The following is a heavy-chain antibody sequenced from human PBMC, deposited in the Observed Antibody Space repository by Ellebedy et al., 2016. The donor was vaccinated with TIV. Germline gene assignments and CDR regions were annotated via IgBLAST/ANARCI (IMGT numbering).Heavy chain of an antibody. D-gene: IGHD2-2*01. Sequence: AASVKVSCKGSGYTFSNYDINWVRQATGQGLEWMGWMNPNSANTGYAQKFQGRVTMTRDTSISTAYMELSNLRSEDTAIYYCARGVRECTATSCFGPFPDYWGQGTLVTVSS. CDR3: ARGVRECTATSCFGPFPDY. V-gene: IGHV1-8*01. J-gene: IGHJ4*02. CDR1: GYTFSNYD. CDR2: MNPNSANT.